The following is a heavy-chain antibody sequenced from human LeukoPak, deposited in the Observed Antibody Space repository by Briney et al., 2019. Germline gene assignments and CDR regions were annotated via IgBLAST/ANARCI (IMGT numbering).Heavy chain of an antibody. D-gene: IGHD6-13*01. V-gene: IGHV3-43*01. Sequence: GGSLRLSCAASGFTFDDYTMHWVRQAPGKGLEWVSLISWDGGRTDYADSVKGRFNISRDNNKNSLYLQMNSLRTEDTALYYCAEDMGSSSSSWWSFDYWCQGTPVTVSS. CDR3: AEDMGSSSSSWWSFDY. J-gene: IGHJ4*02. CDR2: ISWDGGRT. CDR1: GFTFDDYT.